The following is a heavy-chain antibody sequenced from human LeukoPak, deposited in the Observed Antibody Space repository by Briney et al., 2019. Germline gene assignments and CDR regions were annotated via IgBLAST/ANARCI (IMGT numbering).Heavy chain of an antibody. CDR2: IKQDGSEK. V-gene: IGHV3-7*01. CDR3: AREAQGLSFPRDY. Sequence: GGSLRLSCAASGFTFSSYWMSWVRQAPGKGLEWVANIKQDGSEKYYVDSVKGRFTISRDNAKNSLYLQMNSLRAEDTAVYYCAREAQGLSFPRDYWGQGTLVTVSS. D-gene: IGHD2-15*01. CDR1: GFTFSSYW. J-gene: IGHJ4*02.